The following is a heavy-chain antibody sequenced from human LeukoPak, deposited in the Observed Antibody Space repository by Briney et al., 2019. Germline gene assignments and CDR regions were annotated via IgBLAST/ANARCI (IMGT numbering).Heavy chain of an antibody. D-gene: IGHD3-3*01. Sequence: GGSLRLSCAASGFTFSSYAMSWVRQAPGKGLEWVSGISGSDGSTNYADSVKGRFTISRENSKNTLYLQMNSLRAEDTAVYYCARSLRNAFDIWGQGTMVTVSS. CDR3: ARSLRNAFDI. CDR1: GFTFSSYA. CDR2: ISGSDGST. V-gene: IGHV3-23*01. J-gene: IGHJ3*02.